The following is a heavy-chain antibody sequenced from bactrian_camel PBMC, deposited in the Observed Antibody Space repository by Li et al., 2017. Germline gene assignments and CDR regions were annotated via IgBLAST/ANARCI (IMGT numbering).Heavy chain of an antibody. Sequence: VQLVESGGGLVQPGGSLRLSCAASGFTFSNYDISWVRQAPGKGLEWLSAINSGDGPTYYADSVKGRFTISRDNAKNTLYLQMNSLKTEDPAVYYCATAPNGGSWDLGRFWGQGTQVTVS. V-gene: IGHV3S40*01. CDR1: GFTFSNYD. D-gene: IGHD6*01. CDR2: INSGDGPT. CDR3: ATAPNGGSWDLGRF. J-gene: IGHJ6*01.